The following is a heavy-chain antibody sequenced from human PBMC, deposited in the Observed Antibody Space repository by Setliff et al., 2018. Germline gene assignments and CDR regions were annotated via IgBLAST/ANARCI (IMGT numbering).Heavy chain of an antibody. CDR2: INAANGNT. CDR3: ASAEVVDTRSSTDYRYYMDV. J-gene: IGHJ6*03. CDR1: GYTFTSYG. D-gene: IGHD2-15*01. V-gene: IGHV1-3*01. Sequence: ASVKVSCKASGYTFTSYGVHWLRQAPGQRLEWMGWINAANGNTKYSQKFQGRVTITRDTSASTLYMELSSMRYEDTAVYYCASAEVVDTRSSTDYRYYMDVWGKGTTVTVSS.